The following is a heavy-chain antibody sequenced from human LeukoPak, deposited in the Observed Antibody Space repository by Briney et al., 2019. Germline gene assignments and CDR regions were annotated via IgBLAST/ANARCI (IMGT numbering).Heavy chain of an antibody. V-gene: IGHV1-8*01. J-gene: IGHJ4*02. CDR2: MSPNSGNT. CDR1: GYTFTSYD. Sequence: ASVKVSCKASGYTFTSYDINWVRQATGQGPEWMGWMSPNSGNTGYAQKLQGRVTMTTDTSTSTAYMELRSLRSDDTAVYYCARDLGFTSWSDLSFDYWGQGTLVTVSS. D-gene: IGHD2-2*01. CDR3: ARDLGFTSWSDLSFDY.